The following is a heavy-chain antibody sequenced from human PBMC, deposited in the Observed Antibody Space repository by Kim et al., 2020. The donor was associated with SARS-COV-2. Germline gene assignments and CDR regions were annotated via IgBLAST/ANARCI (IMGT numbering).Heavy chain of an antibody. V-gene: IGHV1-8*02. CDR3: ARADRGIVGATVNYFDY. CDR2: MNPNSGNT. CDR1: GYTFNSYD. D-gene: IGHD1-26*01. Sequence: ASVKVSCKASGYTFNSYDINWVRQATGQGLEWMGWMNPNSGNTGYAQKYQGRVTMTRNTSISTAYMELSSLRSEDTAVYYCARADRGIVGATVNYFDYWGQGTLVSVSS. J-gene: IGHJ4*02.